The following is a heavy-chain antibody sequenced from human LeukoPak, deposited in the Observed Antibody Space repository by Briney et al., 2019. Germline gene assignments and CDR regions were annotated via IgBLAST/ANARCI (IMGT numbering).Heavy chain of an antibody. CDR2: ISSSSSYI. D-gene: IGHD3-3*01. J-gene: IGHJ5*02. V-gene: IGHV3-21*04. CDR1: GFTFSSYS. Sequence: GGSLRLSCAASGFTFSSYSMNWVRQAPGKGLEWVSSISSSSSYIYYADSVKGRFTISRDNAKNSLYLQMNSLRAEDTAVYYCAKHGFDLYWFDPWGQGTLVTVSS. CDR3: AKHGFDLYWFDP.